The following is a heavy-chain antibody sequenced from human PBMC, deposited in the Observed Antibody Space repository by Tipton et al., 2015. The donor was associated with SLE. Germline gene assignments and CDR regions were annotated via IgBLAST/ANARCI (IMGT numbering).Heavy chain of an antibody. CDR2: ISYSGST. D-gene: IGHD3-10*01. V-gene: IGHV4-39*01. CDR1: GGSISSSTYH. J-gene: IGHJ5*02. CDR3: VRGGYYKGNWFDP. Sequence: LRLSCTVSGGSISSSTYHWGWIRQPPGKRLEWIGSISYSGSTQYNASLKSRVTIFRDTSKNQFSLNLSSVTAADTAVYYCVRGGYYKGNWFDPWGQGTLVTVSS.